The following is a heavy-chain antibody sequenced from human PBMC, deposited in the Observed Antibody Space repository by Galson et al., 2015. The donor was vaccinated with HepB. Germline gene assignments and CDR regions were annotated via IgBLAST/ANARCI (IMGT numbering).Heavy chain of an antibody. Sequence: SVKVSCKASGYTFTSYGISWVRQAPGQGLEWMGWISAYNGNTNYAQKLQGRVTMTTDTSTSTAYMELRSLRSDDTAVYYCARVGRQYSSSSEQRFFILFETRGSFDYWGQGTLVTVSS. V-gene: IGHV1-18*01. D-gene: IGHD6-6*01. J-gene: IGHJ4*02. CDR2: ISAYNGNT. CDR3: ARVGRQYSSSSEQRFFILFETRGSFDY. CDR1: GYTFTSYG.